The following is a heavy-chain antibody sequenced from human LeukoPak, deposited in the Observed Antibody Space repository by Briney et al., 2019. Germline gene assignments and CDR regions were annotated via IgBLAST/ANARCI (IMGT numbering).Heavy chain of an antibody. CDR1: GFVFSDAW. J-gene: IGHJ4*02. D-gene: IGHD3-3*01. CDR3: STMSAIFGVVIPDY. V-gene: IGHV3-15*01. Sequence: IPGGSLRLSCAVSGFVFSDAWMSWVRQAPGKGLEWVGRIKSKTNGRTTDYAAPVKGRFSISRDDSKNTLFLQMYSLRTEDTGEYYCSTMSAIFGVVIPDYWGQGTLVSVSP. CDR2: IKSKTNGRTT.